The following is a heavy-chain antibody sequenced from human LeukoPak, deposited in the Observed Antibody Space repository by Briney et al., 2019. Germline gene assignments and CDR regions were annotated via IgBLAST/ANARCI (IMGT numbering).Heavy chain of an antibody. V-gene: IGHV3-15*01. D-gene: IGHD5-18*01. CDR3: TTNGRYSSLDY. J-gene: IGHJ4*02. CDR2: IKSKTDGGRT. CDR1: GFTFTNAW. Sequence: PGGSLRLSCAASGFTFTNAWMNWVRQAPGKGLEWVGRIKSKTDGGRTDYAAPVKGRFTISRDDSKNTLYLQMNSLNSEDTAVYYCTTNGRYSSLDYWGQGTLVTVSS.